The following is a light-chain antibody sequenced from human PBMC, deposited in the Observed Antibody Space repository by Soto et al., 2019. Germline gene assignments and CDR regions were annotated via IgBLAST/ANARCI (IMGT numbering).Light chain of an antibody. CDR3: GAWDRGLKAGV. V-gene: IGLV1-51*02. CDR2: END. Sequence: QSVLTQPPSVSAAPGEKVTIPCSGTSSNIGRNYVSLYQQLLGSAPKLLIYENDRRPSVIPDRFSGSKSGTAATLDITGLQTGDEAGYYCGAWDRGLKAGVFGGGTKLTVL. CDR1: SSNIGRNY. J-gene: IGLJ3*02.